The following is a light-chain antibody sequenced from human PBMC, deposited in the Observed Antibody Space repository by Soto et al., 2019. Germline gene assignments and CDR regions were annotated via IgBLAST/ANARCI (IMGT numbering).Light chain of an antibody. CDR3: SVWDNRLSCRV. J-gene: IGLJ3*02. Sequence: QLVLTQPPSASGTPGQRVNISCSGGSSNIGLNYVYWYQQLPGTAPKLLIYKTGERPSGVPDRFSGSKSGTSASLAISGLRSEDEAEYFCSVWDNRLSCRVFGEGTKLPS. V-gene: IGLV1-47*01. CDR2: KTG. CDR1: SSNIGLNY.